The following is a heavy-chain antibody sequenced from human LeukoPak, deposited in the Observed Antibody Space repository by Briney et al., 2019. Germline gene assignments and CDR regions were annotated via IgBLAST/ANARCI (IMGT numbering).Heavy chain of an antibody. V-gene: IGHV3-23*01. D-gene: IGHD1/OR15-1a*01. Sequence: GGSLRLSCAASGFTFSSYAMSWVRQAPGKGLEWVSSLSDSGGGTYYADSVKGRFTISRDNSKNTLYLQMNSLRAEDTAVYYCAKDEKPDGRWNIDHWGQGTLVTVSS. J-gene: IGHJ4*02. CDR3: AKDEKPDGRWNIDH. CDR1: GFTFSSYA. CDR2: LSDSGGGT.